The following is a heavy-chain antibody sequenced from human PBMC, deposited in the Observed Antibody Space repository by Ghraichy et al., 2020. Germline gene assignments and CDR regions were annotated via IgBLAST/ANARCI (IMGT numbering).Heavy chain of an antibody. CDR2: ISGNGSDT. Sequence: GGSLRLSCAASGFPFSRYAMIWVRQPPGKGLEWVSAISGNGSDTYYADSVKGRFTISRDNSKNTLFLQMNSLRAEDTALYYCAKEERKGLWISTHNYSMDVWGQGTTVIVSS. J-gene: IGHJ6*02. D-gene: IGHD5-12*01. CDR1: GFPFSRYA. CDR3: AKEERKGLWISTHNYSMDV. V-gene: IGHV3-23*01.